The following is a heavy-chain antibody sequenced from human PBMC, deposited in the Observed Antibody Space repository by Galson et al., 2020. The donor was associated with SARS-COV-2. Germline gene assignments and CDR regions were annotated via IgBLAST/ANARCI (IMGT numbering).Heavy chain of an antibody. CDR2: ISTSGSTI. CDR3: ARVGGGSSGWLDY. D-gene: IGHD6-19*01. V-gene: IGHV3-11*01. J-gene: IGHJ4*02. CDR1: GFTFSDYF. Sequence: GESLKISCAASGFTFSDYFMSWIRQAPEKGLEWVSYISTSGSTIYYADSVKGRFSISRYNAGNSLYLQMNSLRVEDTAIYYCARVGGGSSGWLDYWGQGILVNVSS.